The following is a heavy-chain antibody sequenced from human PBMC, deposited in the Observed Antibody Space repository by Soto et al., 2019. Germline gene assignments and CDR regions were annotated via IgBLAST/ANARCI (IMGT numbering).Heavy chain of an antibody. CDR3: ASSVLVTARFDY. V-gene: IGHV3-11*01. J-gene: IGHJ4*02. Sequence: GGSLRLSCAASGFTFSDYFMNWIRQAPGKGLEWVSYISNTGSTVYYADSVKGRFTISRDNAKNSLFLQMNSLRAEDTAVYYCASSVLVTARFDYWGQGXPVTVSS. D-gene: IGHD2-21*02. CDR2: ISNTGSTV. CDR1: GFTFSDYF.